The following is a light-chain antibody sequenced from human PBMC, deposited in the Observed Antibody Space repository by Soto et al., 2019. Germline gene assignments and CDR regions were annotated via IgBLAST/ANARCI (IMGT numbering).Light chain of an antibody. J-gene: IGKJ2*01. CDR1: QSVATSS. CDR2: GAS. CDR3: EQYGDSPPYT. V-gene: IGKV3-20*01. Sequence: EVVLTQSPGTLSLSPGERATLSCRASQSVATSSLAWYQQKPGQAPRLLISGASTRATGIPDRFSGSGSGSDFTLTISRLEPEDFALYYCEQYGDSPPYTFGQGTKLES.